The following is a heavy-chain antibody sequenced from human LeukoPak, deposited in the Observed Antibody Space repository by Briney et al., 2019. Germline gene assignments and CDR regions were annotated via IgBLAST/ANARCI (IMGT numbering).Heavy chain of an antibody. CDR1: GGTFSSYA. Sequence: ASVKVSCKASGGTFSSYAISWVRQAPGQGLEWMGGILPIFGTANYAQKFQGRVTITPDESTSTAYMELRSLRSEDTAVYYCARDKEPVAVAERTIDYWGQGTLVTVSS. V-gene: IGHV1-69*01. CDR2: ILPIFGTA. CDR3: ARDKEPVAVAERTIDY. J-gene: IGHJ4*02. D-gene: IGHD6-19*01.